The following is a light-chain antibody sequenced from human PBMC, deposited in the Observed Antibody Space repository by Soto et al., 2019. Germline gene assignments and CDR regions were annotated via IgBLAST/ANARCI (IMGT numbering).Light chain of an antibody. J-gene: IGLJ1*01. CDR2: DVS. V-gene: IGLV2-14*03. CDR1: SSDVGGYNL. CDR3: SSYSISTAYL. Sequence: QSVLTQHATVSGSPVQWISISCTGTSSDVGGYNLASWYQQHPGKAPTLLVFDVSTRPSGVSYRFSGSKSGNTASLTISGLQAEDEADYFCSSYSISTAYLFGTGTKVTVL.